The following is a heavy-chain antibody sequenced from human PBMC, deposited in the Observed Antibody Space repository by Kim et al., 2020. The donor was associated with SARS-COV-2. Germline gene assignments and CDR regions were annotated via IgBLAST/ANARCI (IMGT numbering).Heavy chain of an antibody. CDR2: IYYSGST. CDR3: ARGSQDDPKPDY. D-gene: IGHD3-3*01. J-gene: IGHJ4*02. Sequence: SETLSLTCTVSGGSVSSGSYYWSWIRQPPGKGLEWIGYIYYSGSTNYNPSLKSRVTISVDTSKNQFSLKLSSVTAADTAVYYCARGSQDDPKPDYWGQGTLVTVSS. CDR1: GGSVSSGSYY. V-gene: IGHV4-61*01.